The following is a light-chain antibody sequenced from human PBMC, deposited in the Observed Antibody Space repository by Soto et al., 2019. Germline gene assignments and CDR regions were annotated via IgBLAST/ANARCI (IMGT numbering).Light chain of an antibody. Sequence: DIQMTQSPSSLSASVGDRVTITCRASQSISTSLDWSQQKPGKAPKVLLYAASSVQSGVPLRFSGSGSGPGFTLTISSLLTEDFATYYCQQSYCFPFTVGQGTKLDI. CDR1: QSISTS. J-gene: IGKJ2*01. CDR2: AAS. CDR3: QQSYCFPFT. V-gene: IGKV1-39*01.